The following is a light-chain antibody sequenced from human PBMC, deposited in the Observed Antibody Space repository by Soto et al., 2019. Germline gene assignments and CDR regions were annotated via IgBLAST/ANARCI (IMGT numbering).Light chain of an antibody. Sequence: EIVMTQSTATLSVSPGEGATVSWWASQSVSSHLAWYQHKTGQSPRLLLYDASTRATGIPARFSGSGYGTEFNLTISSLQSEDFAVYYCQHYHGWPITFGQGTRLEIK. CDR2: DAS. J-gene: IGKJ5*01. V-gene: IGKV3-15*01. CDR3: QHYHGWPIT. CDR1: QSVSSH.